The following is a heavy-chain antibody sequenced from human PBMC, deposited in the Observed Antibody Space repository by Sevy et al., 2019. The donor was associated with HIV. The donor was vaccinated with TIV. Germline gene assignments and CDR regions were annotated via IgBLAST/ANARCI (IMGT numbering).Heavy chain of an antibody. Sequence: GGSLRLSCAASGFTFSSYTMHWVRQAPGKGLEWVANIIYDGSMKYYADSVKGRFTISRDNAKNSLYLQMNSLRAEGTAMYYCASSSAVDSIGIGYYWGQGTLVTVSS. CDR2: IIYDGSMK. D-gene: IGHD2-15*01. V-gene: IGHV3-30-3*01. CDR3: ASSSAVDSIGIGYY. J-gene: IGHJ4*02. CDR1: GFTFSSYT.